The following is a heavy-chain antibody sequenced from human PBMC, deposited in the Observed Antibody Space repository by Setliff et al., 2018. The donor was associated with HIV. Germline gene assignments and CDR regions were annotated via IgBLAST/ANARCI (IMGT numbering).Heavy chain of an antibody. Sequence: PSETLSLTCTVSGGSISSYYWSWIRQPAGKRLEFIGRISAAGTINYNPSLRSRVTLSVDTSENQFSLTVNFVTAADTAMYFCARDEGRATGSWWDQSASWYLDYWGHGILVTVS. CDR1: GGSISSYY. CDR3: ARDEGRATGSWWDQSASWYLDY. D-gene: IGHD6-13*01. J-gene: IGHJ4*01. CDR2: ISAAGTI. V-gene: IGHV4-4*07.